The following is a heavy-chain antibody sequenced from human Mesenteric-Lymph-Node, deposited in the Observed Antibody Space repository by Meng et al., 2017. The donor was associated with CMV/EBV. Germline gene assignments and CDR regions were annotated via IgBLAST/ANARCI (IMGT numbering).Heavy chain of an antibody. V-gene: IGHV4-34*01. CDR3: ARDRGYCSSTSCYGVGFDP. CDR2: ISHSGST. CDR1: SFSGYF. J-gene: IGHJ5*02. Sequence: SFSGYFWSWIRQPPGKGLEWIGEISHSGSTNYNPSLKGRVTISVDRSKSQFSLKLSSVTAGDTAVYYCARDRGYCSSTSCYGVGFDPWGQGTLVTVSS. D-gene: IGHD2-2*01.